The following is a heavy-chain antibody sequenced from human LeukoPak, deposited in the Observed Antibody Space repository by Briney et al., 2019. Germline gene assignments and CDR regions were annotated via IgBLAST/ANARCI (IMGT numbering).Heavy chain of an antibody. CDR2: IIPIFGTA. D-gene: IGHD6-13*01. CDR1: GYTFSGYY. Sequence: SVKVSCKASGYTFSGYYIHWVRQAPGQGLEWMGGIIPIFGTANYAQKFQGRVTITADESTSTAYMELSSLRSEDTAVYYCACSIAAAGTGWFDPWGQGTLVTVSS. V-gene: IGHV1-69*13. J-gene: IGHJ5*02. CDR3: ACSIAAAGTGWFDP.